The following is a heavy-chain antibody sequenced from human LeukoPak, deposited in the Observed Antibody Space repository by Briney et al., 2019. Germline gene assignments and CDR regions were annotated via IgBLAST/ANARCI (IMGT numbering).Heavy chain of an antibody. V-gene: IGHV1-18*01. CDR2: ISAYNGNT. J-gene: IGHJ1*01. D-gene: IGHD2-21*02. CDR1: GYTFTSYG. CDR3: ATIKKVMAYCGGDCYSREYFQH. Sequence: ASVKVSCKASGYTFTSYGISWVRQAPGQGLEWMGWISAYNGNTNYAQKLQGRVTMTTDTSTSTAYMELRSLRSDDTAVYYCATIKKVMAYCGGDCYSREYFQHWGQGTLVTVSS.